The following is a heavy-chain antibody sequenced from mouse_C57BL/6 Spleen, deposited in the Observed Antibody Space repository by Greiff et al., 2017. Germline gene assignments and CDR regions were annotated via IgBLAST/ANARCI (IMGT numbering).Heavy chain of an antibody. V-gene: IGHV5-6*02. J-gene: IGHJ2*01. CDR3: ARPLYYDYDERVFDY. D-gene: IGHD2-4*01. CDR1: GFTFSSYG. CDR2: ISSGGSYT. Sequence: EVMLVESGGDLVKPGGSLKLSCAASGFTFSSYGMSWVRQTPDKRLEWVATISSGGSYTYYPDSVKGRFTISRDNAKNTLYLQMSSLKSEDTAMYYCARPLYYDYDERVFDYGGQGTTLTVSS.